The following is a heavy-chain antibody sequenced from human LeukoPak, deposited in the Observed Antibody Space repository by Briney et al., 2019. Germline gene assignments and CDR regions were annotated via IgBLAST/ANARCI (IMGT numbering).Heavy chain of an antibody. D-gene: IGHD3-22*01. V-gene: IGHV4-38-2*02. CDR3: ARRGLDYYDSSGYLSDY. J-gene: IGHJ4*02. Sequence: SETLSLTCTVSGYSISSGYYWGWIRQPPGKGLEWIGSIYHSGSTCYNPSLKSRVTISVDTSKNQFSLKLSSVTAADAAVYYCARRGLDYYDSSGYLSDYWGQGTLVTVSS. CDR1: GYSISSGYY. CDR2: IYHSGST.